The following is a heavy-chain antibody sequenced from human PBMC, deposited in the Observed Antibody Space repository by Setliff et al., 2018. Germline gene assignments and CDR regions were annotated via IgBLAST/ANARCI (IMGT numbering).Heavy chain of an antibody. CDR2: IYPSGST. CDR1: GGSISSYY. D-gene: IGHD6-6*01. J-gene: IGHJ4*02. Sequence: SETLSLTCTVSGGSISSYYWSWIRQPAGKGLEWIGRIYPSGSTNYNPSLKSRVTMSVDTSKNQCSLKLCSVTAADTAVYYCARGRNIAARLFDSWGQGTRVTVSS. V-gene: IGHV4-4*07. CDR3: ARGRNIAARLFDS.